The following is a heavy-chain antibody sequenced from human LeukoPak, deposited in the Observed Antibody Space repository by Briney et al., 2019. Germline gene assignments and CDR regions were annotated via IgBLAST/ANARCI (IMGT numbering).Heavy chain of an antibody. J-gene: IGHJ4*02. CDR2: IIPILGIA. D-gene: IGHD6-19*01. CDR3: ARSSSGWYVYNY. V-gene: IGHV1-69*04. Sequence: SVKVSCKASGGTFGSYAISWVRQAPGQGLKWMGRIIPILGIANYAQKFQGRVTVTADKSTSTAYMELSSLRSEDTAVYYCARSSSGWYVYNYWGQGTLVTVSS. CDR1: GGTFGSYA.